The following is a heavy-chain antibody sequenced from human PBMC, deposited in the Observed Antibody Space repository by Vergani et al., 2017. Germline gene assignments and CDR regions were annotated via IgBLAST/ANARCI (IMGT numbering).Heavy chain of an antibody. D-gene: IGHD6-19*01. Sequence: EVQLLESGGGLVQPGGSLRLSCAASGFTFSSYAMSWVRQAPGKGLEWVSAISGSGGSTYYADSVKGRFTISRDNSKNTLYLQMNSLRAEDTDVYYCAKVRYSSGWYVAPFDYWGQGTLVTVSS. V-gene: IGHV3-23*01. CDR1: GFTFSSYA. CDR3: AKVRYSSGWYVAPFDY. J-gene: IGHJ4*02. CDR2: ISGSGGST.